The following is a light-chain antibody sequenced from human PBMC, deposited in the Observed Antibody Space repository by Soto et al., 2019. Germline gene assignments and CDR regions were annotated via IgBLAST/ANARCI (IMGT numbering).Light chain of an antibody. V-gene: IGLV1-51*01. CDR1: SSNIGNNY. CDR2: DNN. J-gene: IGLJ2*01. CDR3: GTWDSSLSAGV. Sequence: QSVLTQPPSVSAAPGQKVTISCSGSSSNIGNNYVSWYQQFPGTAPKFLIYDNNKRPSGIPDRFSGSKSGTSATLGITGLQTGGEADYYCGTWDSSLSAGVFGGGTKLTVL.